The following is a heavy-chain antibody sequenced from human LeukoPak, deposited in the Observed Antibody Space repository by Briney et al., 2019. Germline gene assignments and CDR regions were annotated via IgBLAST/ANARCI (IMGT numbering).Heavy chain of an antibody. D-gene: IGHD3-10*01. V-gene: IGHV3-74*01. CDR1: GFTFSDYW. CDR3: ARGFGSGSSLPFDY. CDR2: IDGDGTAT. Sequence: GGSLRLSCAASGFTFSDYWMHCVRQTPGKGLVWVSRIDGDGTATTYVDSVKGRFSISRDNAKSTLYLQMETLRAEDTAVYFCARGFGSGSSLPFDYWGQGTLVTVSS. J-gene: IGHJ4*02.